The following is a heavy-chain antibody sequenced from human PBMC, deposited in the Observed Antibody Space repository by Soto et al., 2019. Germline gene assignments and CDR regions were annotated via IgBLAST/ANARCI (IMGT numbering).Heavy chain of an antibody. CDR1: GFTVSSNY. CDR2: IYSGGST. V-gene: IGHV3-53*01. J-gene: IGHJ5*02. CDR3: ARDLSPPYCSSTSCYTGGFDP. D-gene: IGHD2-2*02. Sequence: WSLRLSCAASGFTVSSNYMSWVRQAPGKGLEWVSVIYSGGSTYYADSVKGRFTISRDNSKNTLYLQMNSLRAEDTAVYYCARDLSPPYCSSTSCYTGGFDPWGQGTLVTVSS.